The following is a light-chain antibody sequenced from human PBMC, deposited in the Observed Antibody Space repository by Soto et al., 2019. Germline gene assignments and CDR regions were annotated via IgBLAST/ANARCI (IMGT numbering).Light chain of an antibody. Sequence: EIVMTQSPATLSVSPGERATLSCRASQSVSSNLAWYQQKPGQAPRLLIYGASTRATGIPARFSGSGSGTEFTLTISSLQSEDFAVYYCQQFYTVPWTFGQGTKVEI. CDR3: QQFYTVPWT. V-gene: IGKV3-15*01. CDR2: GAS. J-gene: IGKJ1*01. CDR1: QSVSSN.